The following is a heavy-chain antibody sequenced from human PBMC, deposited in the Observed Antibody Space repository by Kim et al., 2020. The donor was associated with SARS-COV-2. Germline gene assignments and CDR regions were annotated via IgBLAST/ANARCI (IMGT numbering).Heavy chain of an antibody. CDR2: IYYSGST. CDR3: ARGFGSSGWPAWFDP. Sequence: SETLSLTCTVSGGSISSSSYYWGWIRQPPGKGLEWIGSIYYSGSTYYNPSLKSRVTISVDTSKNQFSLKLSSVTAADTAVYYCARGFGSSGWPAWFDPWGQGTLVTVSS. D-gene: IGHD6-19*01. CDR1: GGSISSSSYY. J-gene: IGHJ5*02. V-gene: IGHV4-39*07.